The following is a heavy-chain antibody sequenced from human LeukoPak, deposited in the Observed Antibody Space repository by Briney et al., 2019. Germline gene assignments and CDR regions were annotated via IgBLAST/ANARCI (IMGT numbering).Heavy chain of an antibody. Sequence: KTGGSLRLSCAASGFTFSSYGMHWIRQPPGKGLEWIGEINHSGSTNYNPSLKSRVTMSVDTSKNQFSLKLSSVTAADTAVYYCARAYYYDSSGYSPFDYWGQGTLVTVSS. V-gene: IGHV4-34*01. CDR2: INHSGST. CDR3: ARAYYYDSSGYSPFDY. D-gene: IGHD3-22*01. CDR1: GFTFSSYG. J-gene: IGHJ4*02.